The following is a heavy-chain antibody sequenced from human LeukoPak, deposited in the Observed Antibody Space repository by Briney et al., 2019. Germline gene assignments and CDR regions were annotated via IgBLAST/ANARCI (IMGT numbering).Heavy chain of an antibody. CDR3: ARGLNTIRYSSGWTPSGY. CDR1: GYTFTSYY. CDR2: MNPNSGNT. J-gene: IGHJ4*02. Sequence: ASVKVSCKASGYTFTSYYMHWVRQATGQGLEWMGWMNPNSGNTGYAQKFQGRVTITRNTSISTAYMELSSLRSEDTAVYYCARGLNTIRYSSGWTPSGYWGQGTLVTVSS. V-gene: IGHV1-8*03. D-gene: IGHD6-19*01.